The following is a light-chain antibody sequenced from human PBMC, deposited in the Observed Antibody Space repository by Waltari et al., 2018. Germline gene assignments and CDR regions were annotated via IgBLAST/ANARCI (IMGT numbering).Light chain of an antibody. CDR1: QGIGNN. Sequence: DIQMTQSPSSLSASVGDTVTITCQASQGIGNNLNWYQQKPGKAPKLLIYRASSLRSGIPSRFSGSGSGTDFTLTISSLQPEDFATYYCQQGYSYPYSFGQETKVEIK. J-gene: IGKJ2*03. CDR2: RAS. CDR3: QQGYSYPYS. V-gene: IGKV1-16*01.